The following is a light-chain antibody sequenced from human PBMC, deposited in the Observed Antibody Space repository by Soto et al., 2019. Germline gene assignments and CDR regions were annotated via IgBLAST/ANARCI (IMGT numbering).Light chain of an antibody. CDR1: QSVSID. CDR2: DAS. J-gene: IGKJ3*01. CDR3: QQSYSTPVFT. Sequence: EVVLTQSPATLSLSPGDRATLSCRASQSVSIDFAWYQQKPGQAPRLLIYDASNRATGIPARFSGSGSGTDFTLTISSLEPEDFATYYCQQSYSTPVFTFGPGTKVDIK. V-gene: IGKV3-11*01.